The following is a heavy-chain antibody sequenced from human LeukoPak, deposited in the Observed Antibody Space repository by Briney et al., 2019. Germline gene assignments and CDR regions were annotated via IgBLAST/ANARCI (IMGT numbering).Heavy chain of an antibody. CDR2: INPNSGGT. CDR1: GYTFTGYY. D-gene: IGHD1-14*01. J-gene: IGHJ4*02. V-gene: IGHV1-2*02. Sequence: ASVKVSCXASGYTFTGYYMHWVRQAPGQGLEWMGWINPNSGGTNYAQKFQGRVTMIRDTSISTAYMELSRLRSDDTAVYYCARGRPLLGNQPNYYFDYWGQGTLVTVSS. CDR3: ARGRPLLGNQPNYYFDY.